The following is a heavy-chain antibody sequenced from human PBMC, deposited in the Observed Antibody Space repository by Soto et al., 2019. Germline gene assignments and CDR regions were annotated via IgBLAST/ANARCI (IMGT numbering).Heavy chain of an antibody. V-gene: IGHV3-21*01. CDR3: ARGGDDYHLAIYYYYYYMDV. J-gene: IGHJ6*03. D-gene: IGHD4-17*01. CDR2: ISSSSSYI. CDR1: GFTFSSYS. Sequence: EVQLVESGGGLVKPGGSLRLSCAASGFTFSSYSMNWVRQAPGKGLEWVSSISSSSSYIYYADSVKGRFTISRDNAKNSLYLQMNSLRAEDTAVYYCARGGDDYHLAIYYYYYYMDVWGKGTTVTVSS.